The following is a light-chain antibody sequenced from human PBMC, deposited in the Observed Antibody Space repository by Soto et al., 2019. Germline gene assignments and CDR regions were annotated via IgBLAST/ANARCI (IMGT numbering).Light chain of an antibody. Sequence: QSVLTQPPSASGTPGQRVTISCSGSSSNIGSKTVNWYQQLPGTAPKLLIYSNNQRPSGVPDRFSGYKSGTSASLAISGLQSEDEADSYCAAWDDSLNGVVFGGGTKRTVL. J-gene: IGLJ2*01. V-gene: IGLV1-44*01. CDR2: SNN. CDR1: SSNIGSKT. CDR3: AAWDDSLNGVV.